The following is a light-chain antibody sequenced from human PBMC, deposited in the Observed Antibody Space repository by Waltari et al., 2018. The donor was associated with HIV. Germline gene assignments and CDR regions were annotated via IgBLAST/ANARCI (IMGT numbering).Light chain of an antibody. J-gene: IGKJ2*01. CDR3: MQGTSWPYT. V-gene: IGKV2-30*01. CDR2: KVS. Sequence: DVVMTQSPLSLPVTLGQPASISCRSSQSLVYKDGNTYLNWFHQRPGQSPTRLIYKVSTRDSGVPDRFSGSGSGTDFTLNINRVEADDVCVYYCMQGTSWPYTFGQGTKLEIE. CDR1: QSLVYKDGNTY.